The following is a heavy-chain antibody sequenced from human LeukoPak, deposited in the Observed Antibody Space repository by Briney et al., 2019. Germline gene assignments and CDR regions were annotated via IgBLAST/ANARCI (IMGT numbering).Heavy chain of an antibody. CDR3: ARDLLGELTGGWFDP. V-gene: IGHV3-23*01. J-gene: IGHJ5*02. D-gene: IGHD3-16*01. Sequence: GGSLRLSCAASGFTFSSYAMSWVRQAPGKGLEWVSAISGSGGSTYYADSVKGRFTISRDNSKNTLYLQMNSLRAEDTAVYYCARDLLGELTGGWFDPWGQGTLVTVSS. CDR2: ISGSGGST. CDR1: GFTFSSYA.